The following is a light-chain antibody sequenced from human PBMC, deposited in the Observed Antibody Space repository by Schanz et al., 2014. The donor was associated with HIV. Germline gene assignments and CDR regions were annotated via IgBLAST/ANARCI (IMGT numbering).Light chain of an antibody. CDR1: RSNIGAGYD. CDR3: QSYDNRLSVVV. CDR2: VNT. Sequence: QSVLTQPPSVSGAPGQRVTISCTGSRSNIGAGYDVHWYQQVPGTAPKLLISVNTDRPSGVPDRYSGSKSDTSASLAISGLRSEDEADYYCQSYDNRLSVVVFGGGTKLTVL. J-gene: IGLJ2*01. V-gene: IGLV1-40*01.